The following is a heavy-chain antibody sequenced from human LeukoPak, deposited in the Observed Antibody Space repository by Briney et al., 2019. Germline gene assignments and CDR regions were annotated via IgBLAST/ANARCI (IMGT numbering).Heavy chain of an antibody. CDR3: ARAYCVGDCTVLHIYFDN. D-gene: IGHD2-21*02. CDR2: INHSGST. CDR1: GGSFSGYY. Sequence: SETLSLTCAVYGGSFSGYYWSWIRQPPGKGLEWIGEINHSGSTNYNPSLKSRVTISVDTSKNHFSLKLSSVTAADTALYYCARAYCVGDCTVLHIYFDNWGQGTLVTVSS. V-gene: IGHV4-34*01. J-gene: IGHJ4*02.